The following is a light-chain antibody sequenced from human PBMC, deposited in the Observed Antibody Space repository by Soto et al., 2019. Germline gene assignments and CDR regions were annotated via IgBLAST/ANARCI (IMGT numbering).Light chain of an antibody. CDR3: LQDYNYSLT. CDR2: AAS. V-gene: IGKV1-6*01. Sequence: AIQMTQSPSSLSASVGDRVTITCRASQGIRNDLGWYQQKPGKAPKLLIYAASSLQSGVPSRFSGNRSGTDFTLTISSLQPEDFATYYCLQDYNYSLTFGGGTKVDIK. CDR1: QGIRND. J-gene: IGKJ4*01.